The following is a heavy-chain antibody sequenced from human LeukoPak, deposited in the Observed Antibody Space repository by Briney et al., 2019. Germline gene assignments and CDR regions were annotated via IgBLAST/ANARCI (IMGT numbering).Heavy chain of an antibody. J-gene: IGHJ4*02. CDR1: GYTLSRLS. Sequence: ASVKVSCKAPGYTLSRLSIHWVRQPSGKGLEWMGAFDPEDGETIYAQEFQGRATMTVDTSADTAYMELSSLTSDDTAVYYCVTDPYTTTDDNNFEPQGAYWGQGTLVTVSS. CDR3: VTDPYTTTDDNNFEPQGAY. D-gene: IGHD5-24*01. V-gene: IGHV1-24*01. CDR2: FDPEDGET.